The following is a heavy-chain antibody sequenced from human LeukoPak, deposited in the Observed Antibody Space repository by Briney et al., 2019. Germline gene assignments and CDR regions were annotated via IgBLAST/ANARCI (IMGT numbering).Heavy chain of an antibody. V-gene: IGHV3-13*01. Sequence: GGSLRLSCTASGFTLGSHDMHWVRQIPGQGLEWVAAVSSGFHAFFADSVQGRFTVSREDARNSLYLQTNSLRTGDTAVYYCVREAHGYHYTYFDYWGQGTLVTVSS. CDR3: VREAHGYHYTYFDY. D-gene: IGHD5-18*01. J-gene: IGHJ4*02. CDR1: GFTLGSHD. CDR2: VSSGFHA.